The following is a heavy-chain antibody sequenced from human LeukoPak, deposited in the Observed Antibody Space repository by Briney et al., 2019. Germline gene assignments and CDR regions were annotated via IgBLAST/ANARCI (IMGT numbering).Heavy chain of an antibody. CDR2: ISYDGKNE. CDR1: GFTFSSFG. Sequence: GGSLRLSCAASGFTFSSFGMHWVRQAPGKGLEWVAAISYDGKNEYYPDSVKGRFTISRDNSKYTLFLQMNRLRPEDTAVYYCAKAQEITVFGVPHGDVWGQGTTVTVSS. CDR3: AKAQEITVFGVPHGDV. D-gene: IGHD3-3*01. J-gene: IGHJ6*02. V-gene: IGHV3-30*18.